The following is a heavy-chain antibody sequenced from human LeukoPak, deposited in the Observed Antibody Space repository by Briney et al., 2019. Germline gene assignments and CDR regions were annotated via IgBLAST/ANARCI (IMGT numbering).Heavy chain of an antibody. CDR3: ARAPHYYGSGSYPEFDY. D-gene: IGHD3-10*01. Sequence: GASVKVSCKASGYTFSSYDINWVRQATGQGLEWMGWMNPNSGNTGYAQKFQGRVTMTRNTSISTAYMELSSLRSEDTAVYYCARAPHYYGSGSYPEFDYWGQGTLVTVSS. J-gene: IGHJ4*02. CDR1: GYTFSSYD. V-gene: IGHV1-8*01. CDR2: MNPNSGNT.